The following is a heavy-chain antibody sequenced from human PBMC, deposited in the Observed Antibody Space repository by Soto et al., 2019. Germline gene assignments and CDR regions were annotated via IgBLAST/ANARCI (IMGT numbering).Heavy chain of an antibody. CDR1: GGSISRYF. CDR2: INFSGST. Sequence: SETLSLTCTLSGGSISRYFWTWIRQPAGKGLEWIGRINFSGSTNYNPSLKSRVTMSVDTSKSQFSLKLSSVTAADTAVYYCARDEQQWRGFDSWGQGTLVTVSS. D-gene: IGHD6-19*01. J-gene: IGHJ4*02. CDR3: ARDEQQWRGFDS. V-gene: IGHV4-4*07.